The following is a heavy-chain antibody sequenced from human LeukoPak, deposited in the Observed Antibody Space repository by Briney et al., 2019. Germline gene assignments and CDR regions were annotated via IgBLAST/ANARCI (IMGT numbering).Heavy chain of an antibody. CDR1: GFPLSSHA. V-gene: IGHV3-66*02. J-gene: IGHJ4*02. CDR3: ARAEWEQLRWGIDY. CDR2: IYSGGST. Sequence: GGSLRLSCAASGFPLSSHAMSWVRQAPGKGLECISVIYSGGSTDYADSVKGRLTISRDNSKNTLYLQMGSLRAEDMAVYYCARAEWEQLRWGIDYWGQGSLVTVSS. D-gene: IGHD1-26*01.